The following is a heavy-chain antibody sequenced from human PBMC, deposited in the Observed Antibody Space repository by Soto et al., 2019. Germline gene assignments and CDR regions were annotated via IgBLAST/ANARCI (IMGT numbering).Heavy chain of an antibody. D-gene: IGHD2-15*01. CDR3: ARGHEWWVEEARHYYFDY. Sequence: ASVKVSCKASGGTFSSYTISWVRQAPGQGLEWMGRIIPILGIANYAQKFQGRVTITADKSTNTAYMELQSLTSEDTAIYYCARGHEWWVEEARHYYFDYWGQGTLVTVSS. V-gene: IGHV1-69*02. CDR1: GGTFSSYT. J-gene: IGHJ4*02. CDR2: IIPILGIA.